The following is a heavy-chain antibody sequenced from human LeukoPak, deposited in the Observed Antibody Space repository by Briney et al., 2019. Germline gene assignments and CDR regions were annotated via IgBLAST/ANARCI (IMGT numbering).Heavy chain of an antibody. CDR3: ARAGITIFGVVNFDY. J-gene: IGHJ4*02. V-gene: IGHV4-59*01. CDR2: IYYSGST. CDR1: GGSISSYY. Sequence: SETLSLTCTVSGGSISSYYWSWIRQPPGKGLEWIGYIYYSGSTNYNPSLKSRVTISVDTSKNQFSLKLSSVTAADTAVYYCARAGITIFGVVNFDYWGQGTLVTVTS. D-gene: IGHD3-3*01.